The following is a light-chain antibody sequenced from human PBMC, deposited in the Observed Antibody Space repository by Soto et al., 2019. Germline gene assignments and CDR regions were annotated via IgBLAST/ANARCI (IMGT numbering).Light chain of an antibody. CDR3: ASYTGSATSV. Sequence: QSAPTQPPSASGSPGQSVTISCTGTSSDVGGYNYVSWYQQHPGKAPKLMIYEVSKRPSGVPDRLSGSKSGNTASLTVSGLQVEDEADYYCASYTGSATSVFGGGTKLTVL. CDR2: EVS. CDR1: SSDVGGYNY. J-gene: IGLJ2*01. V-gene: IGLV2-8*01.